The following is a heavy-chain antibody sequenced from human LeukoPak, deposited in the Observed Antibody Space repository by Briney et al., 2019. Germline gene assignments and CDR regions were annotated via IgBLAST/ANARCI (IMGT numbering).Heavy chain of an antibody. V-gene: IGHV1-18*01. CDR1: GYTFINYG. J-gene: IGHJ4*02. Sequence: GASVKVSCKASGYTFINYGINWVRQAPGQGLEWMGWISAYNGNTNYAQSLQGRVTMTTDTSTSTVYMEMRSLTSDDTAVYYCARVVSSGWWGSDYWGQGTLVTVSS. CDR3: ARVVSSGWWGSDY. CDR2: ISAYNGNT. D-gene: IGHD6-19*01.